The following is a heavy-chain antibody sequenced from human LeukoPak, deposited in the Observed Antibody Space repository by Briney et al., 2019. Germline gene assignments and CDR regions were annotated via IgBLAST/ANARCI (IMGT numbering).Heavy chain of an antibody. V-gene: IGHV1-3*01. CDR2: INAGNGNT. CDR3: ARAPLYGSGSLGY. D-gene: IGHD3-10*01. CDR1: GYNFNNYA. Sequence: ASVRVSCKASGYNFNNYAIHWVRQAPGQRLEWMGWINAGNGNTKYSQKFQGRVTITRDTSASTAYMELSSLRSEDTAVYYCARAPLYGSGSLGYWGQGTLVTVSS. J-gene: IGHJ4*02.